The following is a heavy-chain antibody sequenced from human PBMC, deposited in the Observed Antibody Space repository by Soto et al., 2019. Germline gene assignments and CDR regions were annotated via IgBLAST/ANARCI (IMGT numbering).Heavy chain of an antibody. CDR1: GFTVSSNY. CDR2: IHSDGIT. Sequence: GGSLRLSCAASGFTVSSNYMSWVRQAPGKGLEWVSVIHSDGITYYADSVKGRFTISRDNSKNTLYLQMNSLRAEDTAVYYCAREVRAAYDSSSYYLYYYYYGMDVWGQGTTVTVSS. D-gene: IGHD3-22*01. V-gene: IGHV3-66*01. J-gene: IGHJ6*02. CDR3: AREVRAAYDSSSYYLYYYYYGMDV.